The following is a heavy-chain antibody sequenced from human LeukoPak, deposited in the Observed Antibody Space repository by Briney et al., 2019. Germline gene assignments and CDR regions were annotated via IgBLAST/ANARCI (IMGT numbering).Heavy chain of an antibody. V-gene: IGHV3-23*01. J-gene: IGHJ4*02. CDR3: APPMGPYSSSWYYGY. CDR2: ISGSGGST. D-gene: IGHD6-13*01. CDR1: GFTISSCA. Sequence: GGSLRLSCAASGFTISSCAMSWVRQAPGKGLEWVSAISGSGGSTYYADSVKGRFTISRDNSKNTLYLQMNSLRAEDTAVYYCAPPMGPYSSSWYYGYWGQGTLVTVSS.